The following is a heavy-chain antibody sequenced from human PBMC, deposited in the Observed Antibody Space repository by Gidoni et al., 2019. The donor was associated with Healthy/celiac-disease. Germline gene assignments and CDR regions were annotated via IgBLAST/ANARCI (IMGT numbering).Heavy chain of an antibody. CDR3: ARERKQWGGYDAFDI. Sequence: QVQLVESGGGVVQPGRSLRLSCAASGFTFSSYAMPWVRQAPGKGVGWVCVISYERNDKNYAESVRGRFTISPDTTQSTLCMKMNRLRDEETAVYNSARERKQWGGYDAFDIWGQGTMVTVSS. J-gene: IGHJ3*02. CDR2: ISYERNDK. D-gene: IGHD6-19*01. V-gene: IGHV3-30-3*01. CDR1: GFTFSSYA.